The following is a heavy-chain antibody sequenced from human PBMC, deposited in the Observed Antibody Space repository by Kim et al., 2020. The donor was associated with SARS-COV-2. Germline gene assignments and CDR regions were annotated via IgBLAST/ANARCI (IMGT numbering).Heavy chain of an antibody. CDR3: ARWTGGLTYYFDS. J-gene: IGHJ4*02. CDR2: IYHSGTT. Sequence: ETLSLTCSVSGYSITSGYYWGWIRQPPGKGLEWIGSIYHSGTTYYNSSLKSRVTMSVDTSKNQFSLKVNSVTAADTAVYYCARWTGGLTYYFDSWGQGTLVTVSS. D-gene: IGHD5-12*01. V-gene: IGHV4-38-2*02. CDR1: GYSITSGYY.